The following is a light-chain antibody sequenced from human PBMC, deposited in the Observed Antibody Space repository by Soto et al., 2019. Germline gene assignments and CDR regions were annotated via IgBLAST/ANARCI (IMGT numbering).Light chain of an antibody. CDR3: QPYSGSPT. CDR2: CAS. CDR1: QIVGSSD. V-gene: IGKV3-20*01. Sequence: GLTQAPGTLCLSPRERATLSCRASQIVGSSDVAWYQQKAGDAPRRLIYCASRSATGIPDRFSCSRSGADFTLTISTLQPADFAVYYCQPYSGSPTFGPGT. J-gene: IGKJ3*01.